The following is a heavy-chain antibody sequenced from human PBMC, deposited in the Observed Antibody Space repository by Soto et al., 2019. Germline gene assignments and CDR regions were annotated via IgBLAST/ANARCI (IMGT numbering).Heavy chain of an antibody. V-gene: IGHV3-21*01. D-gene: IGHD4-17*01. CDR1: GFTFSSYS. Sequence: EVQLVESGGGLVKPGGSLRLSCAASGFTFSSYSMNWVRQAPGKVLEWVSSISSSSSYIYYADSVKGRFTISRDNVKNSLYLQINSMRAEDTAVYYCARDPSYGDLRADFDYWGQGTLVTVSS. J-gene: IGHJ4*02. CDR3: ARDPSYGDLRADFDY. CDR2: ISSSSSYI.